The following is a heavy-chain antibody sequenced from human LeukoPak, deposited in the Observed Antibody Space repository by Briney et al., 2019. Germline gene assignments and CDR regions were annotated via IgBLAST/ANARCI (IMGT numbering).Heavy chain of an antibody. V-gene: IGHV4-34*01. J-gene: IGHJ6*03. CDR3: TRDPTGRYSSEGHIDV. CDR1: GGSFSGYY. CDR2: INHSGRT. Sequence: SETLSLTCAVYGGSFSGYYWSWIRPPPGKGLGWIGEINHSGRTNYTPSLKDRVTISLDTSKNKISLKVSSATAADTAMYYCTRDPTGRYSSEGHIDVWGKGTTVTISS. D-gene: IGHD6-19*01.